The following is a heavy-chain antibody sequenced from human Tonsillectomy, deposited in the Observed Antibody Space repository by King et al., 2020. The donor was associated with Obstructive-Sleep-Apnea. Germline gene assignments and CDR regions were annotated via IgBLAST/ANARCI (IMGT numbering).Heavy chain of an antibody. CDR1: GFTFSSYG. CDR2: IRFYGSNK. J-gene: IGHJ4*02. CDR3: AKDYFIGFDY. V-gene: IGHV3-30*02. D-gene: IGHD2/OR15-2a*01. Sequence: VQLGDSGGGVVQPGRSLRLSCAASGFTFSSYGILGVRLSPGKGLEWVAFIRFYGSNKYYADSVKGRFTISRDNSKNTLYLQMNSLRAEDTAVYYCAKDYFIGFDYWGQGTLVTVSS.